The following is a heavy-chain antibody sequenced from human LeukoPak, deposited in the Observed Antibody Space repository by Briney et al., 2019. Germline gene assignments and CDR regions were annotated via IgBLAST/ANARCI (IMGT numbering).Heavy chain of an antibody. CDR2: INHSGST. CDR1: GGSINSHY. J-gene: IGHJ4*02. CDR3: ARLAAVAGTGTNDY. D-gene: IGHD6-19*01. Sequence: SETLSLTCIVSGGSINSHYWSWIRQPPGKGLEWIGEINHSGSTNYNPSLKSRVTISVDASKNQFSLKLSSVTAADTAVYYCARLAAVAGTGTNDYWGQGTLVTVSS. V-gene: IGHV4-34*01.